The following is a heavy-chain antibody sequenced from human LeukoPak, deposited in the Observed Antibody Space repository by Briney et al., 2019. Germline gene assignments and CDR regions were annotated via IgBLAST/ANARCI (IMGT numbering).Heavy chain of an antibody. J-gene: IGHJ4*02. V-gene: IGHV4-34*01. D-gene: IGHD5-18*01. Sequence: PSETLSLTCTVSGGSISSYYWSWIRQPPGKGLEWIGEINHSGSTNYNPSLKSRVTISVDTSKNQFSLKLSSVTAADTAVYYCARDRATAIGVTFDYWGQGTLVTVSS. CDR2: INHSGST. CDR1: GGSISSYY. CDR3: ARDRATAIGVTFDY.